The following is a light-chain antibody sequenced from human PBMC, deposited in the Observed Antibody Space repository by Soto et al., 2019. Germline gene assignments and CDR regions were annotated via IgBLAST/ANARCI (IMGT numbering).Light chain of an antibody. CDR1: QSISSW. CDR2: DAS. J-gene: IGKJ4*01. Sequence: DIPMTQSPSTLSASVGDRVTITCRASQSISSWLAWYQQKPGKAPKLLIYDASSLESGVPSRFSGSGSGTEFTLTISSLQPDDFAVYYCQWSGGSVSFGGGTKVE. CDR3: QWSGGSVS. V-gene: IGKV1-5*01.